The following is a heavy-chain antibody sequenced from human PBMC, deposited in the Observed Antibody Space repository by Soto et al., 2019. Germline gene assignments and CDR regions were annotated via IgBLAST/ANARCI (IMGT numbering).Heavy chain of an antibody. CDR2: ISYDGSNK. J-gene: IGHJ4*02. CDR3: ARDRMATSTGLFDY. Sequence: PGGSLRLSCAASGFTFTSYAMHWVRQAPGKGLEWVAVISYDGSNKYYADSVKGRFTISRDNSKNTLYMQMNSLRAEDTAVYYCARDRMATSTGLFDYWGQGTLVTVSS. CDR1: GFTFTSYA. V-gene: IGHV3-30-3*01. D-gene: IGHD5-12*01.